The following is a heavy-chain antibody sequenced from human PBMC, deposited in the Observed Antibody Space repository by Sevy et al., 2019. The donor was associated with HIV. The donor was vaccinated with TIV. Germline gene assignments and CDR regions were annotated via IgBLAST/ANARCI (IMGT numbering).Heavy chain of an antibody. D-gene: IGHD1-26*01. Sequence: SETLSLTCTVSGGSISSLYWNWIRQPPGKGLAWFANIYYNGHINYNPSLKSRATLSLATSKNQFSLRLTSVTAADTAMYYCAGENAWGRGYSWGQGTLVTVSS. CDR1: GGSISSLY. V-gene: IGHV4-59*08. CDR3: AGENAWGRGYS. J-gene: IGHJ4*02. CDR2: IYYNGHI.